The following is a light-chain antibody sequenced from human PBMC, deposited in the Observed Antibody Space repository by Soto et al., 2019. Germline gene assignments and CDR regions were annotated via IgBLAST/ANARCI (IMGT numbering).Light chain of an antibody. Sequence: QSVLTQPRSVSGSPGQSVPLSCTGTSSDVGGYNYVSWYQQHPGKAPQLMIYDVSKRPSGVPDRFSGSKSGNTASLTISGLQAEDEADYYCCSYAGSVVFGGGTKLTVL. V-gene: IGLV2-11*01. CDR3: CSYAGSVV. CDR2: DVS. J-gene: IGLJ2*01. CDR1: SSDVGGYNY.